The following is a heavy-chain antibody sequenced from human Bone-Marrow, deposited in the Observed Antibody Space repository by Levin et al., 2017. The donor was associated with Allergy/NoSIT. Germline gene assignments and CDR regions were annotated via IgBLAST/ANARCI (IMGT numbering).Heavy chain of an antibody. CDR3: ARDRLGARAFDL. V-gene: IGHV3-11*05. D-gene: IGHD6-25*01. CDR1: GFPFSDYH. J-gene: IGHJ3*01. CDR2: ITDSGTFI. Sequence: NPGGSLRLSCEASGFPFSDYHMTWIRQAPGKGQEWVAYITDSGTFIRYEDSVRGRFTISRDNAKNSLYLQMDSLRVEDTAVYYCARDRLGARAFDLWGQGTMVTVSS.